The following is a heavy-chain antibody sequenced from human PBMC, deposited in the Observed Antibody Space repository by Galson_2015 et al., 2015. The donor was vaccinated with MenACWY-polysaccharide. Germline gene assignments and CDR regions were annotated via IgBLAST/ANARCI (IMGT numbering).Heavy chain of an antibody. CDR2: IQNDGSEI. V-gene: IGHV3-33*05. CDR3: AREGNRIVFHAFDT. CDR1: GSRFSYSG. Sequence: SLRLSCAASGSRFSYSGMHWVRQAPGKGLEWVAVIQNDGSEIVYADSVKGRFTISRDNSKNTVFLEMNTLGAEDTAVYYCAREGNRIVFHAFDTWGQGTMVTVSS. D-gene: IGHD2-15*01. J-gene: IGHJ3*02.